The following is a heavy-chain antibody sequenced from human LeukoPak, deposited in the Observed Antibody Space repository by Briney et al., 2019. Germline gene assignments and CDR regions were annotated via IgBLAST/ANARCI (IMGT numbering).Heavy chain of an antibody. Sequence: GASVKVSCKASGYTFTGYYLHWVRQAPGQGLEWMGWINPNSGGTNHAQKFQGRVTMTSDTSISTAYMELSRLTSDDTAVYYCARNTRSTLAYDYWGQGTLVTVSS. CDR2: INPNSGGT. D-gene: IGHD2-21*01. CDR3: ARNTRSTLAYDY. J-gene: IGHJ4*02. V-gene: IGHV1-2*02. CDR1: GYTFTGYY.